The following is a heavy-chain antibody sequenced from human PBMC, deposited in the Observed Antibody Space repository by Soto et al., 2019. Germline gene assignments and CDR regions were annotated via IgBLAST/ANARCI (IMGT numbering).Heavy chain of an antibody. V-gene: IGHV4-34*01. CDR2: IKHSGGT. CDR3: ARTYYYRSGTYFAWFDP. CDR1: GVSFSGYY. J-gene: IGHJ5*02. Sequence: QVRLKQRGAGLLKPSETLSLTCDVYGVSFSGYYWSWIRQSPGKGLEWIGQIKHSGGTNYNPLLKSRVTISVDTPRNQFSLKLSSVTAADTAVYFCARTYYYRSGTYFAWFDPWGQGTLVTVSS. D-gene: IGHD3-10*01.